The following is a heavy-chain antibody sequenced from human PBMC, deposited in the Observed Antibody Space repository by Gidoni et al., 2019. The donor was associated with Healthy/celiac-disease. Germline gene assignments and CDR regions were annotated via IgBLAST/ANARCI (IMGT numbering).Heavy chain of an antibody. J-gene: IGHJ3*02. CDR1: GYTFTSYG. CDR3: ARVSAHYDILTGYFSPNAFDI. V-gene: IGHV1-18*01. D-gene: IGHD3-9*01. CDR2: ISAYNGNT. Sequence: QVQLVQSGAEVKKPGASVKVSCKASGYTFTSYGISWVRQAPGQGLEWMGWISAYNGNTNYAQKLQGRVTMTTDTSTSTAYMELRSLRSDDTAVYYCARVSAHYDILTGYFSPNAFDIWGQGTMVTVSS.